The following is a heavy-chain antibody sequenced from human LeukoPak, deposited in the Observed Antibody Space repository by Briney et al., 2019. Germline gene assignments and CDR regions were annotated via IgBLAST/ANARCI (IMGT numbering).Heavy chain of an antibody. CDR1: GYTFTGYY. CDR2: INPNSGGT. CDR3: ARGEGIAAAGGSSVYYYYYYYMDV. V-gene: IGHV1-2*02. Sequence: GASVKVSCKASGYTFTGYYMHWVRQAPGQGLEWMGWINPNSGGTNYAQKFQGRVTMTRDTSISTAYMELSRLRSDDTAVYYCARGEGIAAAGGSSVYYYYYYYMDVWGKGTTVTVSS. J-gene: IGHJ6*03. D-gene: IGHD6-13*01.